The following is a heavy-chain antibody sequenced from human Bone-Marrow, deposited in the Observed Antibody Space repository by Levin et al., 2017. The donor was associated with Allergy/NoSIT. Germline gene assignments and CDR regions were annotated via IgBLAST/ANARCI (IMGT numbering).Heavy chain of an antibody. V-gene: IGHV2-5*02. CDR2: IYWDDDE. CDR1: GFSLSTTGVG. Sequence: SGPTLVKPTQTLTLTCTFSGFSLSTTGVGVGWVRQPPGKALEWLAVIYWDDDERHSPSLKTRLTITKDTSKNQVVLTMTNMDPVDTATYYCARFVVTTPWGLDVWGQGATVTVSS. CDR3: ARFVVTTPWGLDV. J-gene: IGHJ6*02. D-gene: IGHD5-12*01.